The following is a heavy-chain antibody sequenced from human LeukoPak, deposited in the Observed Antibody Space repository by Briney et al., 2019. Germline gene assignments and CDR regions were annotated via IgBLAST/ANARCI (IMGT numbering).Heavy chain of an antibody. J-gene: IGHJ5*02. CDR1: GGSISSGGYY. CDR3: VREIVVVPAAPPAWFDP. Sequence: SETLSLTCTVSGGSISSGGYYWSWIRQPPGKGLEWIGYIYHSGSTYYNPSLKSRVTISVDRSKNQFSLKLSSVTAADTAVYYCVREIVVVPAAPPAWFDPWGQGTLVTVSS. V-gene: IGHV4-30-2*01. D-gene: IGHD2-2*01. CDR2: IYHSGST.